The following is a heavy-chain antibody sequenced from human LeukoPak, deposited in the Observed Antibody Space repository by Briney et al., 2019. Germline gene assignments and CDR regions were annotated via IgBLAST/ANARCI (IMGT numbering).Heavy chain of an antibody. CDR2: ITTNGGRT. V-gene: IGHV3-23*01. CDR1: GFTFSRDW. Sequence: GGSLRLSCAASGFTFSRDWMHWVRQAPGKGLEWVSFITTNGGRTSYADSVEGRFTISRDNPRNTLYMQMNSLRDEDTAVYYCAIMHGYYDGTGYWVQWGQGTLVTVSS. CDR3: AIMHGYYDGTGYWVQ. D-gene: IGHD3-22*01. J-gene: IGHJ1*01.